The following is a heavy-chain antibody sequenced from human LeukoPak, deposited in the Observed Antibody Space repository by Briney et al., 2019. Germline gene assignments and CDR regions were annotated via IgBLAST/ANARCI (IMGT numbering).Heavy chain of an antibody. J-gene: IGHJ4*02. D-gene: IGHD2/OR15-2a*01. V-gene: IGHV3-23*01. Sequence: GGSLRLSCATSGFTFSTYAMSWVRQAPGKGLEWVSSIVGSTGSTFYADSVKGRFTISRDNSKNTVHLQMNSLRAEDTAVYCCAKVNENCYVDCWGQGTLVTVSS. CDR3: AKVNENCYVDC. CDR2: IVGSTGST. CDR1: GFTFSTYA.